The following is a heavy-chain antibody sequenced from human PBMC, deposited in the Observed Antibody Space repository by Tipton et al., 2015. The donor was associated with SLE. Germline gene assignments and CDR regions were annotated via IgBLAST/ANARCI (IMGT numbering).Heavy chain of an antibody. V-gene: IGHV4-34*01. CDR2: INHSGST. CDR1: GGSFSGYY. Sequence: TLSLTCAVYGGSFSGYYWSWIRQPPGKGLEWIGEINHSGSTYYNPSLKSRVTISVDTSKNQFSLKLSSVTAADTAVYYCARARTYWYFDLWGRGTLVTVSS. CDR3: ARARTYWYFDL. J-gene: IGHJ2*01.